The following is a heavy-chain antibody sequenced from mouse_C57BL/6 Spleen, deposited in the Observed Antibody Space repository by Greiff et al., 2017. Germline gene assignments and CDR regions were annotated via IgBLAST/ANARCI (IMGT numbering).Heavy chain of an antibody. V-gene: IGHV1-4*01. CDR2: INPSSGYT. J-gene: IGHJ2*01. Sequence: QVQLKESGAELARPGASVKMSCKASGYTFTSYTMHWVKQRPGQGLEWIGYINPSSGYTKYNQKFKDKATLTADKSSSTAYMQLSSLTSEDSAVYYCARSGNGYEGDYFDYWGQGTTLTVSS. D-gene: IGHD2-2*01. CDR1: GYTFTSYT. CDR3: ARSGNGYEGDYFDY.